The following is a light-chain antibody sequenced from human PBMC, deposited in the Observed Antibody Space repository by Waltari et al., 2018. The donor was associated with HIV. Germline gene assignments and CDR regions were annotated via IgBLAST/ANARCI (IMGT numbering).Light chain of an antibody. J-gene: IGLJ1*01. CDR3: SSDTSTNTYV. V-gene: IGLV2-14*03. Sequence: QSALTQPAAVSGSPGQSITVSCTGTSSDIGKNEYISWYQQHPGKAPKLLIYEVNNRPSGVSNRFSGSKSGNTASLTISGLQAEDEADYYCSSDTSTNTYVFGTGTKVTVL. CDR2: EVN. CDR1: SSDIGKNEY.